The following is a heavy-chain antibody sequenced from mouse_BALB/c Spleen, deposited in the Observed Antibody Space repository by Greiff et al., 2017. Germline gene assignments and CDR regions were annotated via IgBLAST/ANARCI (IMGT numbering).Heavy chain of an antibody. CDR3: ARRDYDRVFAY. Sequence: QVQLKQSGAELAKPGASVKMSCKASGYTFTSYWMHWVKQRPGQGLEWIGYINPSTGYTEYNQKLKDKATLTADKSSSTAYMQLSSLTSEDSAVYYCARRDYDRVFAYWGQGTLVTVSA. CDR2: INPSTGYT. J-gene: IGHJ3*01. V-gene: IGHV1-7*01. CDR1: GYTFTSYW. D-gene: IGHD2-4*01.